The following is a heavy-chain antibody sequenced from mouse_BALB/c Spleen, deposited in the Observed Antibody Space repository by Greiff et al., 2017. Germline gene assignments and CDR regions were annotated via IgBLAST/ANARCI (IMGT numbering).Heavy chain of an antibody. D-gene: IGHD1-1*01. V-gene: IGHV2-9*02. Sequence: QVQLQQSGPGLVAPSQSLSITCTVSGFSLTSYGVHWVRQPPGKGLEWLGVIWAGGSTNYNSALMSRLSISEDNSKSQVFLKMNSLQTDDTAMYYCASTVVARGFAYWGQGTLVTVSA. CDR1: GFSLTSYG. CDR3: ASTVVARGFAY. J-gene: IGHJ3*01. CDR2: IWAGGST.